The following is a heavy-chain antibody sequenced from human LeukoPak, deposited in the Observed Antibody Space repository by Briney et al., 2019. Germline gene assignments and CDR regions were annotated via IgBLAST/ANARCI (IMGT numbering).Heavy chain of an antibody. CDR2: IRGTGFST. CDR3: TRGPDYSNYGGYWYFDL. V-gene: IGHV3-23*01. CDR1: LSGLMFSNYA. D-gene: IGHD4-11*01. Sequence: GGSLRLSCAASLSGLMFSNYAMGWVRQPPGKGLEWVSFIRGTGFSTEYADSVKGRFTISRDNSQNTLYLQMNSLKTEDTAVYYCTRGPDYSNYGGYWYFDLWGRGTLVTVSS. J-gene: IGHJ2*01.